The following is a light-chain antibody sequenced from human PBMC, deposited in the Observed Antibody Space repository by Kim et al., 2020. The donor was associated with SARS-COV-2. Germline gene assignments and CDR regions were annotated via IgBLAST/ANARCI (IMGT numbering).Light chain of an antibody. CDR3: QQYYSIPYT. J-gene: IGKJ2*01. Sequence: DIVMTQFPDSLAVSLGERATINCKSSQSVLYSSNNKNYLAWYQQKPGQPPKLLIYWASTRESGVPDRFSGSGSGTDFTLTISSLQAEDVAVYYCQQYYSIPYTFGQGTKVDIK. CDR2: WAS. V-gene: IGKV4-1*01. CDR1: QSVLYSSNNKNY.